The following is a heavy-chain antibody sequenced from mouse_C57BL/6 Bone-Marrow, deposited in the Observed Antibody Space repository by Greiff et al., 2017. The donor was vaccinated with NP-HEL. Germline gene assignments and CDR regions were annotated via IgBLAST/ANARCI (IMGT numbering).Heavy chain of an antibody. CDR1: GFTFSSYA. CDR3: ARLLLREWYYAMDY. J-gene: IGHJ4*01. Sequence: EVHLVESGGGLVKPGGSLKLSCAASGFTFSSYAMSWVRQTPEKRLEWVATISDGGSYTYYPDNVKGRFTLSRDNAKNNLYLQMSHLKSEDTATYYGARLLLREWYYAMDYWGQGTSVTVSA. V-gene: IGHV5-4*01. D-gene: IGHD1-1*01. CDR2: ISDGGSYT.